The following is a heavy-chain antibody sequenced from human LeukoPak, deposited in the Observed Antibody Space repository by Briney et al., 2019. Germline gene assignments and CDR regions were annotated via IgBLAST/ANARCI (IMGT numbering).Heavy chain of an antibody. CDR1: GFTFSGSA. V-gene: IGHV3-73*01. D-gene: IGHD2-2*01. J-gene: IGHJ4*02. CDR2: IRSKANSYAT. Sequence: PGGSLRLSCAASGFTFSGSAMHWVRQASGKGLEWVGRIRSKANSYATAYAASVKGRFTISRDDSKNTAYLQMNSLKTEDTAVYYCTRHQCSSTSCYFYWGQGTLVTVSS. CDR3: TRHQCSSTSCYFY.